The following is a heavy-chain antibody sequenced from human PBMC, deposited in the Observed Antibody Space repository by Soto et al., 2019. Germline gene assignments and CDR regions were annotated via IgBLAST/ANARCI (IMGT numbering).Heavy chain of an antibody. V-gene: IGHV3-23*01. CDR3: AKVSSGRLSGFDY. CDR2: ISGSGRTT. J-gene: IGHJ4*02. CDR1: GFTFSSYA. D-gene: IGHD3-10*01. Sequence: GSLRLSCAASGFTFSSYAVSWVRQAPGKGLEWVSAISGSGRTTYYADSVKGRFTISRDNSKNTLYLQMNSLRAEDTAVYYCAKVSSGRLSGFDYWGQGTLVTVSS.